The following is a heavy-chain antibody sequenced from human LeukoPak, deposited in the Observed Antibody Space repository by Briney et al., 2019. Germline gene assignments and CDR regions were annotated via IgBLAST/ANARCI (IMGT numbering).Heavy chain of an antibody. CDR2: ISSSSSYI. J-gene: IGHJ4*02. CDR3: ARGIAARPGY. V-gene: IGHV3-21*01. CDR1: GFTFSSYS. Sequence: KPGGSLRLSCAASGFTFSSYSMNWVRQAPGKVLECVSSISSSSSYIYYADSVKGRFTLSRYNAKNSLYLQMNSLRAEDTAVYYCARGIAARPGYWGQGTLVTVSS. D-gene: IGHD6-6*01.